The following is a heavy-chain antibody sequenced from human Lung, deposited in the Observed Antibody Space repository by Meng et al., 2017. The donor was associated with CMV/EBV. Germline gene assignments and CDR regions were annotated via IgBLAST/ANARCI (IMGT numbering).Heavy chain of an antibody. CDR2: IYYDDST. D-gene: IGHD2-15*01. V-gene: IGHV3-53*01. Sequence: GGSLRLSCAISGFTVSRNSMSWVRQAPGKGLEWVSVIYYDDSTYYADSVKGRFTMSRDSSMNTVLLQMNSLRVEDTAVYYCARRDDLLGFDYWGQGTLVTVSS. CDR1: GFTVSRNS. CDR3: ARRDDLLGFDY. J-gene: IGHJ4*02.